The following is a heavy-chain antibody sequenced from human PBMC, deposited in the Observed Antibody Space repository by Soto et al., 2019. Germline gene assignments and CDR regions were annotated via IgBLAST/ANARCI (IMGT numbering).Heavy chain of an antibody. CDR3: ARDFLPAAIHAFDI. CDR2: IIPIFGTA. V-gene: IGHV1-69*12. Sequence: QVQLVQSGAEVKKPGSSVKVSRKASGGTFSSYAISWVRQAPGQGLEWMGGIIPIFGTANYAQKFQGRVTITADESTSTAYMELSSLRSEDTAVYYCARDFLPAAIHAFDIWGQGTMVTVSS. J-gene: IGHJ3*02. D-gene: IGHD2-2*01. CDR1: GGTFSSYA.